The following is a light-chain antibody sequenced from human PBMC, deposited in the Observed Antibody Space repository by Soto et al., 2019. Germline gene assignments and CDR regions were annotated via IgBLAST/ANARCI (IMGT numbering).Light chain of an antibody. CDR3: QQLNNYPRT. Sequence: ESQMTQAPSTLSASVGDGDTITCRASQSISSWLAWYQQKPGKAPKLLIYKASSLESGVPSRFSGSGSGTEFTLTISSLQPEDFATYYCQQLNNYPRTFGQGTKV. J-gene: IGKJ1*01. V-gene: IGKV1-5*03. CDR2: KAS. CDR1: QSISSW.